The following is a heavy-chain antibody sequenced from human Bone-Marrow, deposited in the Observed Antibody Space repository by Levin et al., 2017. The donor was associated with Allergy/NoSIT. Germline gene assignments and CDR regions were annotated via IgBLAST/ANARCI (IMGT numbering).Heavy chain of an antibody. CDR3: AGGVGTTHFQH. CDR1: GGSISSGGYS. CDR2: IFHSGST. V-gene: IGHV4-30-2*01. J-gene: IGHJ1*01. D-gene: IGHD3-16*01. Sequence: SSETLSLTCAVSGGSISSGGYSWSWIRQPPGKGLEWIGYIFHSGSTSYNPSLKSRVTISVDRSKNQFSLKLSSVTAADTAVYYCAGGVGTTHFQHWGQGTLVTVSS.